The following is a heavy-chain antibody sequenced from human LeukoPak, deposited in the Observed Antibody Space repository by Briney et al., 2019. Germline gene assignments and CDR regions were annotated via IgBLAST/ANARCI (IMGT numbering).Heavy chain of an antibody. D-gene: IGHD3-10*01. V-gene: IGHV1-2*02. Sequence: ASVKVSCKASGYTFTGYYVHWVRQAPGQGLEWMGWINPNSGGTNYAQKFQGRVTMTRDTSISTAYMDLSRLRSDDTAVYYCARDRELLWFGEGGNYFDYWGQGTLVTVSS. J-gene: IGHJ4*02. CDR3: ARDRELLWFGEGGNYFDY. CDR1: GYTFTGYY. CDR2: INPNSGGT.